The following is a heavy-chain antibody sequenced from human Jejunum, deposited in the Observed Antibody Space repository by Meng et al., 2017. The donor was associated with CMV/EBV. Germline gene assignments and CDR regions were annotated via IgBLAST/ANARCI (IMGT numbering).Heavy chain of an antibody. V-gene: IGHV3-30-3*01. Sequence: QVQLGGSGGGVVQPGGCLRLSCAASGFTFSRYTMHWVRQAPGQGLEWLAIISYDGTNKYYADSLKGRFTISRDNSKNTAFLQMNSLRPDDTGVYYCTSDYGGFDPWGQGTLVTVSS. CDR3: TSDYGGFDP. CDR2: ISYDGTNK. D-gene: IGHD4/OR15-4a*01. J-gene: IGHJ5*02. CDR1: GFTFSRYT.